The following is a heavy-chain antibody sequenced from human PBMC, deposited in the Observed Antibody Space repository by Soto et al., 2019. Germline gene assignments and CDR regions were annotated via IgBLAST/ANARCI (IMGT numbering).Heavy chain of an antibody. V-gene: IGHV5-10-1*01. CDR3: ARSIAVAGWHYGMDV. CDR2: IDPSDSYT. CDR1: GYSFTSYW. J-gene: IGHJ6*02. D-gene: IGHD6-19*01. Sequence: HGESLKISCKGSGYSFTSYWISWVRQMPGKGLEWMGRIDPSDSYTNYSPSFQGHVTISADKSISTAYLQWSSLKASDTAMYYCARSIAVAGWHYGMDVWGQGTTVTVSS.